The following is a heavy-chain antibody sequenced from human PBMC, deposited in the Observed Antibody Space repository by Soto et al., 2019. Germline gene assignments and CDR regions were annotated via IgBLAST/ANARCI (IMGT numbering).Heavy chain of an antibody. CDR2: ISFDGSNK. D-gene: IGHD3-9*01. CDR3: AKDPVRMLRYCDLPRGGWFDP. CDR1: GFTFRSYG. J-gene: IGHJ5*02. V-gene: IGHV3-30*18. Sequence: LRLSCAAAGFTFRSYGMHWAGQAPGKGLEWVAVISFDGSNKYYADSVKGRFTISRYNSKNTLYLHMNSLRAEDTAVYYCAKDPVRMLRYCDLPRGGWFDPWGRRTLVAVAS.